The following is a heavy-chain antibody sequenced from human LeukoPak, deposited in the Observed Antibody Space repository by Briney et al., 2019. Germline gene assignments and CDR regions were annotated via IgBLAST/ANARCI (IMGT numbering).Heavy chain of an antibody. Sequence: PRGSLRLSCAASEFSVGSNYMTWVRQAPGKGLEWVSAISVSGNTYHADSVKGRFTISRDSSKNTLYLQMNRLRAEDAAVYYCAKAPVTTCSGAYCYPFDYWGQGTLVTVSS. CDR3: AKAPVTTCSGAYCYPFDY. D-gene: IGHD2-21*01. V-gene: IGHV3-53*01. CDR1: EFSVGSNY. CDR2: ISVSGNT. J-gene: IGHJ4*02.